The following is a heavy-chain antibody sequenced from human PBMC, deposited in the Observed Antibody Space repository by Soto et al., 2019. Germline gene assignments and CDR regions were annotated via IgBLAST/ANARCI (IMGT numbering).Heavy chain of an antibody. Sequence: EVQLVESGGGLVQPGGSLRLSCAASGFTFSRYWMHWVRQAPGKGLVWVSRIESYGSRPIYSDSVKGRFTISRDNAKNTLYLQMTSLRAEDTAVYYCAKSNWFDPWGQGTLVTVSS. CDR1: GFTFSRYW. V-gene: IGHV3-74*01. J-gene: IGHJ5*02. CDR3: AKSNWFDP. CDR2: IESYGSRP.